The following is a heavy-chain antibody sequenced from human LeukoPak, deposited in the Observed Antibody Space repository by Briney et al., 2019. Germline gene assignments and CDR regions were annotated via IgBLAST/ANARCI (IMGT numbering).Heavy chain of an antibody. J-gene: IGHJ4*02. V-gene: IGHV3-13*01. CDR3: ARASRSRTADFDY. Sequence: GGSLRLSCAASGFTFSSYDMHWVRQVTGKGLEWVSGIGTAGDTYHLDSVKGRFTISRENAKNSLYLQMNSLRAGDTAVYYCARASRSRTADFDYWGQGTLVTVSS. CDR1: GFTFSSYD. D-gene: IGHD1-1*01. CDR2: IGTAGDT.